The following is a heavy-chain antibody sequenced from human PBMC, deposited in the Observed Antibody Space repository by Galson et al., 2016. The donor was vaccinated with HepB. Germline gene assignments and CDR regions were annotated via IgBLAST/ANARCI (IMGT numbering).Heavy chain of an antibody. CDR3: ARLANRGAFDV. Sequence: SEILSLTCTGFGGSAISRDYYWGWVRQPPGKGLEWIGSIYPSGLTYYNPSLETRVTISMDTSKNQFFLRLTSVTAAETAVYYCARLANRGAFDVWGQGTMVTVSS. CDR1: GGSAISRDYY. J-gene: IGHJ3*01. D-gene: IGHD2/OR15-2a*01. V-gene: IGHV4-39*01. CDR2: IYPSGLT.